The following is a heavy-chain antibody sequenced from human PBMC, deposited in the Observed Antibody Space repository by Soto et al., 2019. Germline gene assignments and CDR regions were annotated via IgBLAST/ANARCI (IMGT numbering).Heavy chain of an antibody. CDR1: GFTFSSYW. D-gene: IGHD5-18*01. CDR2: IKQDGSEK. CDR3: AKVIRVDTAMVPWDY. J-gene: IGHJ4*02. Sequence: PGGSLRLSCAASGFTFSSYWMSWVRQAPGKGLEWVANIKQDGSEKYYVDSVKGRFTISRDNAKNSLYLQMNSLRAEDTAVYYCAKVIRVDTAMVPWDYWGQGTLVTVSS. V-gene: IGHV3-7*05.